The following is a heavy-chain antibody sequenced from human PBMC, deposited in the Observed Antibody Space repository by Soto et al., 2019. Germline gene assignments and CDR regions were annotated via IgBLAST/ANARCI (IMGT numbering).Heavy chain of an antibody. CDR1: GGSFSGYY. CDR2: INHSGST. CDR3: ARAQSGSYSKTFDY. D-gene: IGHD1-26*01. V-gene: IGHV4-34*01. J-gene: IGHJ4*02. Sequence: QVQLQQWGAGLLKPSETPSLTCAVYGGSFSGYYWSWIRQPPGKGLEWIGEINHSGSTNYNPSLKSRVTISVDTSKNQFSLKLSSVTAADTAVYYCARAQSGSYSKTFDYWGQGTLVTVSS.